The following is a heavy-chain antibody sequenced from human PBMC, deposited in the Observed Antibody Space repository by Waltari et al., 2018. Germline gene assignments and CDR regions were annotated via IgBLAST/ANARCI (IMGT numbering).Heavy chain of an antibody. CDR1: GYTFTGYY. CDR2: INPNSGGT. D-gene: IGHD6-13*01. Sequence: QVQLVQSGAEVKKPGASVKVSCKASGYTFTGYYMHWVRQAPGQGLEWMGWINPNSGGTNYAQKFQGRVTMTRDTSISTAYMELSRLRSDDTAVYYCARLDLYSSSWYYFDYWGQGTLVTVSS. J-gene: IGHJ4*02. CDR3: ARLDLYSSSWYYFDY. V-gene: IGHV1-2*02.